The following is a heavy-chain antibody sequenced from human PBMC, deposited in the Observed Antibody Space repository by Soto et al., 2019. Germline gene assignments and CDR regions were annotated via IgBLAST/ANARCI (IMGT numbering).Heavy chain of an antibody. CDR3: ASHAEEHCSGSSCYRY. Sequence: QVQLVQSGAEVKKPGSSVKVSCKASGGTFSSYTISWVRQAPGQGLEWLGRIIPILGIANYEQKFQGRVTLPADKSPSTAYMEMSSLRSEDTAVYYCASHAEEHCSGSSCYRYWGQGDLVTVSS. CDR2: IIPILGIA. V-gene: IGHV1-69*02. CDR1: GGTFSSYT. D-gene: IGHD2-15*01. J-gene: IGHJ4*02.